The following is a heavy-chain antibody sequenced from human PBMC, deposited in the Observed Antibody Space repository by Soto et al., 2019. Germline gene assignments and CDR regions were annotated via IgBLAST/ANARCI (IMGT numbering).Heavy chain of an antibody. Sequence: PSETLSLTCAVSGVSLTSGNWWTWVRQSPQGELEYIGEIFHDGTANYYPSFERRVAMSVDTSRNQFSLKLTSVTAADTAVYFCARLVYDTRLNYMYFDFWGPGTLVTVSS. CDR2: IFHDGTA. CDR1: GVSLTSGNW. D-gene: IGHD3-10*01. J-gene: IGHJ4*02. V-gene: IGHV4-4*02. CDR3: ARLVYDTRLNYMYFDF.